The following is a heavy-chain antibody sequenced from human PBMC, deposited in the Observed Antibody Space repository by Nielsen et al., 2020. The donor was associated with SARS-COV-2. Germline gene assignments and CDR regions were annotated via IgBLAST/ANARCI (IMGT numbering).Heavy chain of an antibody. CDR3: AKAFRSSDWVRAATDF. J-gene: IGHJ4*02. Sequence: GESLKISCAASGFTFSNFAMSWVRQAPGKGLEWVSGIIGSGGRTHYADSVEGRFTISRDNSKNTLYLQMNSLRAEDTAVYYCAKAFRSSDWVRAATDFWGQGTLVTVSS. V-gene: IGHV3-23*01. CDR1: GFTFSNFA. CDR2: IIGSGGRT. D-gene: IGHD6-25*01.